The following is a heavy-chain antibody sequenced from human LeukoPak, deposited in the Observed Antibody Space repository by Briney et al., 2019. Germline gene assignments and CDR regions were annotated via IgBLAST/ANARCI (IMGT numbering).Heavy chain of an antibody. CDR3: ARRVVVVVAATGYYYYGMDV. J-gene: IGHJ6*02. D-gene: IGHD2-15*01. V-gene: IGHV1-69*13. CDR2: IIPIFGTA. CDR1: GGTFSSYA. Sequence: SVKVSCKASGGTFSSYAISWVRQAPGQGLEWMGGIIPIFGTANYAQKFQGRVTITADESTSTAYMELSSLRSEDTAVYYCARRVVVVVAATGYYYYGMDVWGQRTTVTVSS.